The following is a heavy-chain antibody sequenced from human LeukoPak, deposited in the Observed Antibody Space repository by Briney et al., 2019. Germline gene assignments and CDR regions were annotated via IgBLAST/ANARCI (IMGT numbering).Heavy chain of an antibody. CDR3: AKRWDSSGNSHFDY. CDR1: GFTFINYA. CDR2: IWYDGSNK. Sequence: GGSLRLSCAASGFTFINYAMHWVRQAPGKGLEWVSVIWYDGSNKYYADSVKGRFTISRDNSKNTLYLQVNSLRAEDTAVYYCAKRWDSSGNSHFDYWGQGTLVTVSS. D-gene: IGHD3-22*01. J-gene: IGHJ4*02. V-gene: IGHV3-30*02.